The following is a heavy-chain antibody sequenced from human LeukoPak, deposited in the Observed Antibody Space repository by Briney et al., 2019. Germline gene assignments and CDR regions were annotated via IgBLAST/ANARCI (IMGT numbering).Heavy chain of an antibody. CDR2: ISASSSDI. V-gene: IGHV3-21*01. CDR1: GFSFSTHT. D-gene: IGHD3/OR15-3a*01. CDR3: ASNFWTRRNIDY. Sequence: PGGSLRLSCAASGFSFSTHTMNWVRQAPGKWLEWVSSISASSSDIYYADSVKGRFTISRDNAKNSVYLQMDSLRADDTAVFYCASNFWTRRNIDYWGQGTLVTVSS. J-gene: IGHJ4*02.